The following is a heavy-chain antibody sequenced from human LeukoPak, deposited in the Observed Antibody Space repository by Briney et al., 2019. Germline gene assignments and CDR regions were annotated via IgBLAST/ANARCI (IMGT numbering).Heavy chain of an antibody. V-gene: IGHV3-30*01. Sequence: GGSLRLSCGASGFTFNSYAMHWVRQAPGKGLEWVAVISFDGSDNFYADSVKGRFAISRDNSKNTLYLQMNSLRVEDTAIYYCANVFPGTYYCLDHWGQGTQVTVSS. CDR3: ANVFPGTYYCLDH. CDR1: GFTFNSYA. D-gene: IGHD3-10*01. J-gene: IGHJ1*01. CDR2: ISFDGSDN.